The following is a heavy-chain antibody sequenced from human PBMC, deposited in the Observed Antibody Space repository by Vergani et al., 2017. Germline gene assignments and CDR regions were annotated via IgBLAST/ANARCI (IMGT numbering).Heavy chain of an antibody. D-gene: IGHD6-19*01. CDR1: GGTFSSYA. CDR3: ARESRRIAVAGVYNWFDP. J-gene: IGHJ5*02. CDR2: IIPIFATA. Sequence: QVQLVQSGAEVKKPGSSVKVSCKASGGTFSSYAISWVRQAPGQGLEWMGGIIPIFATANYAQKCQGRVTITADKSTSTAYMELSSLRSEDTAVYYCARESRRIAVAGVYNWFDPWGQGTLVTVSS. V-gene: IGHV1-69*06.